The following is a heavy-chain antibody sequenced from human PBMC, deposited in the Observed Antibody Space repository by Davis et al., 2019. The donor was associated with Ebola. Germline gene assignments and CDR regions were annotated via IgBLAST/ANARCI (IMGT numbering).Heavy chain of an antibody. D-gene: IGHD4-17*01. CDR3: TSTFTVKNQPIDY. CDR1: GFPFSVYF. CDR2: SRNKENRYST. J-gene: IGHJ4*02. V-gene: IGHV3-72*01. Sequence: GESLKISCAASGFPFSVYFMDWVRLTPGKGLEWVGLSRNKENRYSTEYAASVKGRFTISRDDSKNLLYLEMNGLRTEDTAVYYCTSTFTVKNQPIDYWGQGTLVTVSS.